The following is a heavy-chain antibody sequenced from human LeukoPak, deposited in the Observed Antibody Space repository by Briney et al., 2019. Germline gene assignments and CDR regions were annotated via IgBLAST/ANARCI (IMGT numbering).Heavy chain of an antibody. CDR2: ISYDGSNK. D-gene: IGHD6-6*01. CDR1: GFTFSSYA. Sequence: GGSLRLSCAASGFTFSSYAMHWVRQAPGKGLEWVAVISYDGSNKYYADSVKGRFTISRDNSKNTLYLQMNSLRAEDTAVYYCARDRIAARPKSPGWYFDLWGRGTLVTVSS. V-gene: IGHV3-30-3*01. J-gene: IGHJ2*01. CDR3: ARDRIAARPKSPGWYFDL.